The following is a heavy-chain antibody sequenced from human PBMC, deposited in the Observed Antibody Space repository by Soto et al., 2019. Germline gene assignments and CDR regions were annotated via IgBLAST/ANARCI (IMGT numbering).Heavy chain of an antibody. J-gene: IGHJ4*02. Sequence: GASVKVSCKASGGTFSSYAISWVRQAPGQGLEWMGGIIPIFGTANYAQKFQGRVTITADESTSTAYMELSSLRSEDTAVYYCAREPSDYGDRYYFDYWGQGTLVTVSS. CDR1: GGTFSSYA. CDR2: IIPIFGTA. V-gene: IGHV1-69*13. D-gene: IGHD4-17*01. CDR3: AREPSDYGDRYYFDY.